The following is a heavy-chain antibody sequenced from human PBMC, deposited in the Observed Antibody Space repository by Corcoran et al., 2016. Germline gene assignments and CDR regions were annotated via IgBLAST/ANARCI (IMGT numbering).Heavy chain of an antibody. D-gene: IGHD3-22*01. CDR3: ARDPADSSDFYNGVDH. CDR1: GYTFTSHS. Sequence: QVRLVQSGAEVKKPGASVKVSCKASGYTFTSHSLHWVRQAPGQGLEWMGMINPSGDFTTYAQRLQGRITMTRDTSTSTVYMGLSSLRSEDTALYYCARDPADSSDFYNGVDHWGQGTLVSVS. CDR2: INPSGDFT. V-gene: IGHV1-46*01. J-gene: IGHJ5*02.